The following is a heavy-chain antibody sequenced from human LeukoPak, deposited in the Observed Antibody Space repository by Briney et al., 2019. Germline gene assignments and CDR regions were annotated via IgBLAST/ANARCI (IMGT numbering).Heavy chain of an antibody. CDR2: IRYDGSNK. V-gene: IGHV3-30*02. J-gene: IGHJ6*02. Sequence: GGSLRLSCAASGFTFSSYGMHWVRQAPGKGLEWVTFIRYDGSNKYYTDSVKARFTISRDKSKNTLYLQMNSLRAEDTAVYYCASGGYSGYDPGSIYGMDVWGQGTTVTVSS. D-gene: IGHD5-12*01. CDR1: GFTFSSYG. CDR3: ASGGYSGYDPGSIYGMDV.